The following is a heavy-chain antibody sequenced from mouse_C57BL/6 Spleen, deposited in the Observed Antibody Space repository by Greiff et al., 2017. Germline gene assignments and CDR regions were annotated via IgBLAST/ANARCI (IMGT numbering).Heavy chain of an antibody. D-gene: IGHD1-1*01. CDR1: GYTFTDYE. Sequence: VQGVESGAELVRPGASVTLSCKASGYTFTDYEMHWVKQTPVHGLEWIGAIDPETGGTAYNPKFKGKAILTADKSSSTAYMELRSLTSEDSAVYYCTSRRVITTVVATDFDYWGQGTTLTVSS. V-gene: IGHV1-15*01. CDR2: IDPETGGT. CDR3: TSRRVITTVVATDFDY. J-gene: IGHJ2*01.